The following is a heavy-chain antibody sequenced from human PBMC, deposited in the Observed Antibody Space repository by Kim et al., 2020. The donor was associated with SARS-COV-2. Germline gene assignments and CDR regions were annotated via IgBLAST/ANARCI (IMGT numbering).Heavy chain of an antibody. D-gene: IGHD2-15*01. Sequence: ADPVKGRFTISRDNSKNTLSLQMNRLRAEDTAVYYCAERMGGGPWNYALDVWGQGTTVTVSS. J-gene: IGHJ6*02. V-gene: IGHV3-23*01. CDR3: AERMGGGPWNYALDV.